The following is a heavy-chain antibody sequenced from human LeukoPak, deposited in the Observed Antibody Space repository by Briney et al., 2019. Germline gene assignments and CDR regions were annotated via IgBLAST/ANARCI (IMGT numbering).Heavy chain of an antibody. CDR3: ARDWEAYCGGDCYSLGY. CDR2: ISGSGGST. V-gene: IGHV3-23*01. J-gene: IGHJ4*02. D-gene: IGHD2-21*02. Sequence: GGSLRLSCAASGFTFSSYGMSWVRQAPGKGLEWVSAISGSGGSTYYADSVKGRCTISRDNSKNTLYMQMNSLRAEDTAVYYCARDWEAYCGGDCYSLGYWGQGTLVTVSS. CDR1: GFTFSSYG.